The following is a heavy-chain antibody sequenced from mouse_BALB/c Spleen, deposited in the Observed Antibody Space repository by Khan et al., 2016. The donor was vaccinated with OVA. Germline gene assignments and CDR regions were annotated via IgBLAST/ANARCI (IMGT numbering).Heavy chain of an antibody. CDR1: GFTFSSYG. CDR3: AIQYGHSPMDY. Sequence: EVQLLETGGDLVKPGGSLKLSCAAAGFTFSSYGMSWIRQTPDKRLEWVSTISSGGNYTYYPDSVKGRFTISRDNAKNTLYLQMSSLKSEDTAMYYCAIQYGHSPMDYWGQGTSVTVSS. D-gene: IGHD2-1*01. V-gene: IGHV5-6*01. J-gene: IGHJ4*01. CDR2: ISSGGNYT.